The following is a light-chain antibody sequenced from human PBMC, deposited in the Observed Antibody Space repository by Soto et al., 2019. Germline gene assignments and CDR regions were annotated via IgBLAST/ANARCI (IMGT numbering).Light chain of an antibody. CDR1: QSISTY. CDR2: AAS. J-gene: IGKJ4*01. CDR3: QLCYFLPLT. V-gene: IGKV1-39*01. Sequence: ENHMTQSPSSLSASVGYVVTITCRTSQSISTYLHWYQQKPGKAPNLLIYAASTLQSGVPSRFSGSGSGTDFTLTISSLQPEDFTTYFCQLCYFLPLTFAGGGNVDIK.